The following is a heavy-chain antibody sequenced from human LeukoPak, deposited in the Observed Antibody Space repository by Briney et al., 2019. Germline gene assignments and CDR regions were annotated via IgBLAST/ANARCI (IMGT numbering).Heavy chain of an antibody. Sequence: GGSLRLSCAASGFTFSYYAMNWVRQAPGKGLEWVSSISSSSSYIYYADSVKGRFTISRDNAKNSLYLQMNSLRAEDTAVYYCARDLYDLWSQFDYWGQGTLVTVSS. D-gene: IGHD3-3*01. V-gene: IGHV3-21*01. CDR3: ARDLYDLWSQFDY. J-gene: IGHJ4*02. CDR1: GFTFSYYA. CDR2: ISSSSSYI.